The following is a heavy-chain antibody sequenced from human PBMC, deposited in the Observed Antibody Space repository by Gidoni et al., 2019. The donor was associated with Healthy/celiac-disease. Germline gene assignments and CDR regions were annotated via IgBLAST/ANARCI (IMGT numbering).Heavy chain of an antibody. J-gene: IGHJ4*02. D-gene: IGHD3-22*01. V-gene: IGHV4-39*01. CDR3: ARRGQFYYDSSGYYY. CDR2: NYYSGCT. CDR1: GGSTSSGSYY. Sequence: QLQLQEPGPGLVKPSEPLSLTCTVSGGSTSSGSYYWGWIRQPPGKGLEWIGINYYSGCTYYNPSLKSRVTISVDTSKNQFSLKLSSVTAADTAVYYCARRGQFYYDSSGYYYWGQGTLVTVSS.